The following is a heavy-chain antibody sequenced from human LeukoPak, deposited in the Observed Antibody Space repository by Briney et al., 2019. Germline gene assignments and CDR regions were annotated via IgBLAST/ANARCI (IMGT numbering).Heavy chain of an antibody. CDR2: ISGSGGST. J-gene: IGHJ4*02. D-gene: IGHD4-17*01. CDR1: GFTFSSYA. V-gene: IGHV3-23*01. Sequence: PGGSLRLSCAASGFTFSSYAMSWVRQAPGKGLEWVSSISGSGGSTYYADSVKGRFTISSDNSKNTLYLQMNRLRDEDTAVYYCAKRTYGDYYFDYWGQGTLVTVSS. CDR3: AKRTYGDYYFDY.